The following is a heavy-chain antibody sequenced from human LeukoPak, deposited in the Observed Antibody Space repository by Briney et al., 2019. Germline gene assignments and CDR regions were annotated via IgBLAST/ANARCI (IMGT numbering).Heavy chain of an antibody. V-gene: IGHV1-69*05. D-gene: IGHD3-22*01. J-gene: IGHJ4*02. CDR3: ATASRYYYDSSGPPGRGYRDY. CDR1: GGTFSSYA. CDR2: IIPIFGTA. Sequence: SVKVSCKASGGTFSSYAISWVRQAPGQGLEWMGGIIPIFGTANYAQKFQGRVTITTDESTSTAYMELSSLRSEDTAVYYCATASRYYYDSSGPPGRGYRDYWGQGTLVTVSS.